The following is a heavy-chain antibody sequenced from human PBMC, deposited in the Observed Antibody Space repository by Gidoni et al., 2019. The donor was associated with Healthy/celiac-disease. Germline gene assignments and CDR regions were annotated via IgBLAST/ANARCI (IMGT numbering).Heavy chain of an antibody. D-gene: IGHD1-26*01. CDR1: CGSFRGYY. V-gene: IGHV4-34*01. CDR3: ARGRRVGWARDAFDI. CDR2: INHSGST. Sequence: QVQLPQWGADLLPPSEPLSLTCAVYCGSFRGYYWSWIRQPPWTGMEWIGEINHSGSTNYNPYRKSRVTRSADTAKNQFDMKLSAVTDADTAVYYWARGRRVGWARDAFDIWGQGTMVTVSS. J-gene: IGHJ3*02.